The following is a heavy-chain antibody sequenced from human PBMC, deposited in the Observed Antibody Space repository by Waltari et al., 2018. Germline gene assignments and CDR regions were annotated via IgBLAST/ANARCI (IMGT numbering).Heavy chain of an antibody. V-gene: IGHV4-39*01. CDR1: GGSISSSSYY. D-gene: IGHD1-26*01. CDR3: ARLGWELLPNY. CDR2: IYYTGST. J-gene: IGHJ4*02. Sequence: QLQLQESGPGLVKPSETLSLTCTVSGGSISSSSYYWGWIRQPPGKGLGWIGGIYYTGSTYYNPSLKSRVTVAVDTSKNQFALKLSSVTAADTAVYYCARLGWELLPNYWGQGTLVTVSS.